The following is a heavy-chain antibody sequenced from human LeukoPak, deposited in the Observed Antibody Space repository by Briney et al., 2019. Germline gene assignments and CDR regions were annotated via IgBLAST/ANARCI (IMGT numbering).Heavy chain of an antibody. V-gene: IGHV4-59*01. CDR3: ARGTHTSGWYGDFYYFFYMDV. J-gene: IGHJ6*03. Sequence: SETLSLTCTVSGGSISSYYWNWIRQPPGKGLEWIGYISYSGSTNYNPSLKSRLTMSLDASKNQVSLTLRSVTAADTAVYYCARGTHTSGWYGDFYYFFYMDVWGKGTTVTISS. CDR2: ISYSGST. CDR1: GGSISSYY. D-gene: IGHD6-19*01.